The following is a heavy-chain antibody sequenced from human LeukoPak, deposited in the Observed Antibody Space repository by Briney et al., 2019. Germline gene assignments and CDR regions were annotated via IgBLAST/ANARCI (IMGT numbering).Heavy chain of an antibody. CDR2: IIPIFGTA. CDR1: GGTFSSYA. CDR3: ARESPIAYGNFQH. D-gene: IGHD1-26*01. Sequence: ASVKVSYKASGGTFSSYAISWVRQAPGQGLEWMGGIIPIFGTANYAQKFQGRVTITADESTSTAYMELSSLRSEDTAVYYCARESPIAYGNFQHWGQGTLVTVSS. J-gene: IGHJ1*01. V-gene: IGHV1-69*13.